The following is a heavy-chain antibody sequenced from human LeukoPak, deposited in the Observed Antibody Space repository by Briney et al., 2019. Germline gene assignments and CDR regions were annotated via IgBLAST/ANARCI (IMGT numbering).Heavy chain of an antibody. CDR1: GYTFTSYG. CDR2: ISAYNGNT. Sequence: ASVKVSCKASGYTFTSYGISWVRQAPGQGLEWMGWISAYNGNTNYAQKLQGRVTMTTDTSTSTAYMELRSLRSDDTAVYYCARDRIVVVVAASLEFDYWGQGTLVTVSS. D-gene: IGHD2-15*01. V-gene: IGHV1-18*01. CDR3: ARDRIVVVVAASLEFDY. J-gene: IGHJ4*02.